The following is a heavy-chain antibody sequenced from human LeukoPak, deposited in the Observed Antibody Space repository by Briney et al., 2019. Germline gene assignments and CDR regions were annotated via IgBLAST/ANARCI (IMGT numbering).Heavy chain of an antibody. CDR3: ARGPLYQVPYYEHYYGMDV. V-gene: IGHV3-53*01. CDR2: IYSGGST. CDR1: GFTVSSNY. Sequence: QPGGSLRLSCAASGFTVSSNYMSWVRQAPGKGLEWVSVIYSGGSTYYADSVKGRFTISRDNSKNTLYLQMNSLRAEDTAVYYCARGPLYQVPYYEHYYGMDVWGQGTTVTVSS. J-gene: IGHJ6*02. D-gene: IGHD3-3*01.